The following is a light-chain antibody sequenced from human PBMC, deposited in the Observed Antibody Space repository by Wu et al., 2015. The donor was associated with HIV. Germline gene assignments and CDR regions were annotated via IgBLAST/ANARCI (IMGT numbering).Light chain of an antibody. CDR3: QKYNTAPWT. Sequence: DIQMTQSPSSLSASVGDRVTITCRASQGISNSLVWYQQKPGKAPKLLLYASSRLESGVPSRFSGSGSGTDYTLTISSLQPEDVATYYCQKYNTAPWTFGQGTKVEMK. J-gene: IGKJ1*01. CDR1: QGISNS. CDR2: ASS. V-gene: IGKV1-NL1*01.